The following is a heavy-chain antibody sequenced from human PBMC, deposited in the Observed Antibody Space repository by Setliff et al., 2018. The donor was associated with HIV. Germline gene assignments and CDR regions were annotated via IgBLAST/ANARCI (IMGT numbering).Heavy chain of an antibody. CDR2: INDSGSI. CDR1: GGSLNTNH. D-gene: IGHD3-10*01. V-gene: IGHV4-34*01. Sequence: SETLSLTCAVYGGSLNTNHWSWIRQSPGKGLEWIGEINDSGSINYNPSLKSRITISADASKNQFSLKLTSMIAADTAMFYCARGRGPMGGDAFDIWGQGTMGTV. CDR3: ARGRGPMGGDAFDI. J-gene: IGHJ3*02.